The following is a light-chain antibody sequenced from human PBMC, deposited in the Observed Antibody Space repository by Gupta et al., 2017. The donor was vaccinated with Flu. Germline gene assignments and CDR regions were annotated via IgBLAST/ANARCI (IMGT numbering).Light chain of an antibody. CDR3: GTWDASLNIAV. CDR2: ENY. J-gene: IGLJ1*01. CDR1: ISNIGSNS. Sequence: QSVIMQPSSMTAAPGQRATISSSGNISNIGSNSVSWYQKLPGTAPKLLIYENYKRPSGIPDRFSGSKSGTSATLGITGLQTGDGADYYCGTWDASLNIAVFGSGTTVIV. V-gene: IGLV1-51*01.